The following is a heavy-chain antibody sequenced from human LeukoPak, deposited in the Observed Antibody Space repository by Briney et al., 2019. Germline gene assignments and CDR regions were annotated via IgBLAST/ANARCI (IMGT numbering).Heavy chain of an antibody. CDR3: AKAPPPYCSGGSCFDAFDI. D-gene: IGHD2-15*01. CDR2: ISSSGSTI. Sequence: HTGGSLRLSCAASGFTFSSYEMNWVRQAPGKGLEWVSYISSSGSTIYYADSVKGRFTISRDNAKNSLYLQMNSLRAEDTAVYYCAKAPPPYCSGGSCFDAFDIWAQGTMVTVSS. V-gene: IGHV3-48*03. J-gene: IGHJ3*02. CDR1: GFTFSSYE.